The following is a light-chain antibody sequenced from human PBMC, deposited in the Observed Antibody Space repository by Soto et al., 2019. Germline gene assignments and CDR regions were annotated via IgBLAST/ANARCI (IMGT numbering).Light chain of an antibody. CDR2: GAS. V-gene: IGKV3-20*01. CDR1: QSVSSY. Sequence: EIVLTQSPATLSLSPGERATLCCRSSQSVSSYLAWYQQKPGQAPRLLIYGASTWATGIPARFSGSGSGTEFTLTISRLEPEDFAVYYCQQYGYSPITFGQGTRLEIK. J-gene: IGKJ5*01. CDR3: QQYGYSPIT.